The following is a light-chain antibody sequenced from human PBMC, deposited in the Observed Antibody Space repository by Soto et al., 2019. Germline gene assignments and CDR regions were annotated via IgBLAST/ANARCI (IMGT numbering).Light chain of an antibody. V-gene: IGKV3-20*01. Sequence: DIVLTQSPGTLSLSPGVRATLSCRASQIVLSKYLALYQHRPGQTPRLLISGASTRDTGITERFRGSGYGTDFNLTISRLEPEDFAVYGCQQYGSSLTFGQGTKVDIK. CDR2: GAS. CDR1: QIVLSKY. J-gene: IGKJ1*01. CDR3: QQYGSSLT.